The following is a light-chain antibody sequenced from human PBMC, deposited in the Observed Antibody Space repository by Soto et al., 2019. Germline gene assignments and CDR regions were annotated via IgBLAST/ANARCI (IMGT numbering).Light chain of an antibody. V-gene: IGKV3-11*01. Sequence: IVLTQSPATLSLSPGERATLSCRASQSVSSYLAWYQQKPGQGPRLLIYDASNRATGVSARFSGSGSGTDFTLTISSLEPEDFAVYYCHQRSSWPRGTFGQGTKVDI. CDR2: DAS. J-gene: IGKJ1*01. CDR1: QSVSSY. CDR3: HQRSSWPRGT.